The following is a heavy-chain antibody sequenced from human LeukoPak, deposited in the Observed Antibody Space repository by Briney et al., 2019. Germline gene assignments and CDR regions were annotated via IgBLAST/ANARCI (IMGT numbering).Heavy chain of an antibody. V-gene: IGHV4-59*01. Sequence: SETLSLTCTVSGHSISIYYWSWIRQPPGKGLEWIGFIYYSGSTKYNPSLKSRVTISVDTSKNQFSLRLSSVTAADTAVYYCARDWGVSARPGYMDIWGKGTTVTVSS. CDR2: IYYSGST. D-gene: IGHD6-6*01. J-gene: IGHJ6*03. CDR3: ARDWGVSARPGYMDI. CDR1: GHSISIYY.